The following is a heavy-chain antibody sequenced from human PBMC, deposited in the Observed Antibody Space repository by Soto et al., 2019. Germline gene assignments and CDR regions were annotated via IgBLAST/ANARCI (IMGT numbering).Heavy chain of an antibody. CDR1: GFTFSSYA. J-gene: IGHJ5*02. CDR2: ISGSGGST. Sequence: GGSLRLSCAASGFTFSSYAMSWVRQAPGKGLEWVSAISGSGGSTYYADSVKGRFTISRDNSKNTLYLQMNSLRAEDTAVYYCAKDLLSGYSSGWYEDWFDPWGQGTLVTVSS. V-gene: IGHV3-23*01. D-gene: IGHD6-19*01. CDR3: AKDLLSGYSSGWYEDWFDP.